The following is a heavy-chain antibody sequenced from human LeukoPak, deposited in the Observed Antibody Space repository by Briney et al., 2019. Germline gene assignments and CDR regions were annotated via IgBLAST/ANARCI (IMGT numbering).Heavy chain of an antibody. D-gene: IGHD3-9*01. Sequence: GGSLRLSCAASGFTFSNYAMSWVRQAPGKGLEWVSAITGSGGNTYYADSVKGRSTISRDNSRNTVFLQMNSLRAEDTAVYYCAKWGDYDVLTGYYVSDYWGQGTLVTVSS. CDR2: ITGSGGNT. V-gene: IGHV3-23*01. J-gene: IGHJ4*02. CDR3: AKWGDYDVLTGYYVSDY. CDR1: GFTFSNYA.